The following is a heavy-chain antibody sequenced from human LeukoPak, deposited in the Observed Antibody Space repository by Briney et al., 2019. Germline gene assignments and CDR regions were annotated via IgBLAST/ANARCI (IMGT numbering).Heavy chain of an antibody. CDR2: IYPGDFDT. CDR3: ARRALTTGYFDY. Sequence: GASLQISCEGSGYSFTSYWIAWVRQLPGKGPEWMGIIYPGDFDTRYSPSFQGQVTISADKSINTAYLQWSSLKASDTAIYYCARRALTTGYFDYWGQGSLVTVSS. V-gene: IGHV5-51*01. J-gene: IGHJ4*02. CDR1: GYSFTSYW. D-gene: IGHD1-1*01.